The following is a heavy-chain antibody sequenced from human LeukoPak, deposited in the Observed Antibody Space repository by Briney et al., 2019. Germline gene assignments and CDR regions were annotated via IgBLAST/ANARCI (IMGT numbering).Heavy chain of an antibody. CDR2: INPNSGGT. V-gene: IGHV1-2*02. Sequence: ASVTVSCKASVYTFTGYYMHWVRQAPGQGLEWMGWINPNSGGTNYAQKFQGRVTMTRDTSISTAYMELSRLRSDDTAVYYCARGNVVVPAATYDNWFDPWGQGTLVTVSS. D-gene: IGHD2-2*01. CDR1: VYTFTGYY. CDR3: ARGNVVVPAATYDNWFDP. J-gene: IGHJ5*02.